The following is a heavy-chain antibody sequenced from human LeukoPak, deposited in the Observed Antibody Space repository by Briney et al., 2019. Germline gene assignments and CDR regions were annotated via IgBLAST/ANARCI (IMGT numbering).Heavy chain of an antibody. Sequence: SETLSLTCTVSGGSISSSSYYWGWIRQPPGKGLEWIGSIYYSGSTYYNPSLKSRVTISVDTSKNQFSLKLSSVTAADTAVYYCALYYYGSGSYLNWFDPWGQGTLVTVSS. J-gene: IGHJ5*02. D-gene: IGHD3-10*01. CDR3: ALYYYGSGSYLNWFDP. CDR1: GGSISSSSYY. CDR2: IYYSGST. V-gene: IGHV4-39*07.